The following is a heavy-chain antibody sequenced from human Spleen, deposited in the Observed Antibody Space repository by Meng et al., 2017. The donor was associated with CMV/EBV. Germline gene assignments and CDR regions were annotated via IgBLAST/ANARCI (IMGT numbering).Heavy chain of an antibody. Sequence: SETLSLTCTVSGGSVSSGSYYWSWLRQPPGKGLEWIGYISYIGSTNYNPSLKSRVTISVDTSKNQFSLKLSSVTAADTAVYYCARNGGGLDYWGQGTPVTVS. D-gene: IGHD2-8*01. CDR1: GGSVSSGSYY. J-gene: IGHJ4*02. CDR3: ARNGGGLDY. CDR2: ISYIGST. V-gene: IGHV4-61*01.